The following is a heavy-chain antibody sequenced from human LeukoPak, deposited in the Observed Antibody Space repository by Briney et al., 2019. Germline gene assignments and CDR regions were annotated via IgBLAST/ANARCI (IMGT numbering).Heavy chain of an antibody. V-gene: IGHV4-59*01. CDR3: ARVDYGDYV. Sequence: SETLSLTCTVSGGSISSYYWSWIRQPPGKGLEWIGYIYYSGSTNYNPSLKSRVTISVDTSKNQFSLKLSSVAAADTAVYYCARVDYGDYVWGQGTTVTVSS. CDR2: IYYSGST. J-gene: IGHJ6*02. CDR1: GGSISSYY. D-gene: IGHD4-17*01.